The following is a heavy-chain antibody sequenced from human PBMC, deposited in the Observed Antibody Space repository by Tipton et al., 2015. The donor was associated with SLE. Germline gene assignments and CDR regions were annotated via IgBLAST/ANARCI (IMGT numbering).Heavy chain of an antibody. CDR3: ARSHTGYSSTWYYYYYYMDV. CDR1: GDSISSGRYY. CDR2: IYVTGSA. V-gene: IGHV4-61*02. Sequence: TLSLTCTVSGDSISSGRYYWSWLRQPAGKELEWIGRIYVTGSANYNPSLESRVTISVDTSKNQFSLKLSSVTAADTAVYYCARSHTGYSSTWYYYYYYMDVWGKGTTVTVSS. J-gene: IGHJ6*03. D-gene: IGHD6-13*01.